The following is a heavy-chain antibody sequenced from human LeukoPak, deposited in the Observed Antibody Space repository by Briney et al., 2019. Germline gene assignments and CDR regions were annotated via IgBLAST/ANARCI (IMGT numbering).Heavy chain of an antibody. Sequence: SETLSLTCTVSGGSISSSSYYWGWIRQPPGKGLEWIGSIYYSGSTYYNPSLKSRVTISVDTSKNQFSLKLSSVTAADTAVYYRARTKSIAAASHAFDIWGQGTMVTVSS. CDR2: IYYSGST. V-gene: IGHV4-39*01. J-gene: IGHJ3*02. CDR1: GGSISSSSYY. CDR3: ARTKSIAAASHAFDI. D-gene: IGHD6-13*01.